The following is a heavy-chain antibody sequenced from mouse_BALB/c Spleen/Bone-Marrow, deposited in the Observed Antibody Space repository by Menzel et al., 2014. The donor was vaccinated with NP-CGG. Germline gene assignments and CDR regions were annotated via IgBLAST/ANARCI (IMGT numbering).Heavy chain of an antibody. CDR1: GHTFTSYW. V-gene: IGHV1-7*01. CDR3: ARRDYWYFDV. Sequence: QAQLKESGAELAKPGASVKMSCKASGHTFTSYWMHWVQQRPGQGLEWIGYINPSTGYTEYNQKFKDKATLTADKSSSTAYMQLSSLTSEDSAVYYCARRDYWYFDVWGAGTTVTVSS. J-gene: IGHJ1*01. CDR2: INPSTGYT.